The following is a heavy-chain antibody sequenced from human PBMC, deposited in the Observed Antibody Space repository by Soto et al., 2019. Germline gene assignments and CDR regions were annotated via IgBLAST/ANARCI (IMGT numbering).Heavy chain of an antibody. J-gene: IGHJ4*02. Sequence: ASVKVSCKASGDIFTNHAINWVRQAPGQGLEWMGRISPMFDTTNYAQDFQDRVTITADESTTFVYLELNSLKSEDTAVYFCATSSSVAAAGYFKYWGQGTLVTVSS. CDR3: ATSSSVAAAGYFKY. CDR2: ISPMFDTT. CDR1: GDIFTNHA. D-gene: IGHD6-13*01. V-gene: IGHV1-69*13.